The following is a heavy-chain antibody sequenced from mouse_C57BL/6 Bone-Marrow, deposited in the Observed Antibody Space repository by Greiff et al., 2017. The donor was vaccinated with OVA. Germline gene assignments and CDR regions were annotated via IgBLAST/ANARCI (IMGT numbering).Heavy chain of an antibody. J-gene: IGHJ4*01. CDR2: ISDGGSYT. V-gene: IGHV5-4*01. Sequence: EVQGVESGGGLVKPGGSLKLSCAASGFTFSSYAMSWVRQTPEKRLEWVATISDGGSYTYYPDNVKGRFTISRDNAKNNLYLQMSHLKSEDTAMYYCARDRDYSYAMDYWGQGTSVTVSS. CDR1: GFTFSSYA. CDR3: ARDRDYSYAMDY. D-gene: IGHD1-1*01.